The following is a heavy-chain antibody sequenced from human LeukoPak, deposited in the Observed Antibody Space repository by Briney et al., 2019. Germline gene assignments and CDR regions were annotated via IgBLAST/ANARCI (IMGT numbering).Heavy chain of an antibody. J-gene: IGHJ6*03. Sequence: SVKVSCKASGSTFSSYAISWVRQAPGQGLEWMGRIIPIFGTANYAQKFQGRVTITTDESTSTAYMELSSLRSEDTAVYYCARGVCGGDCSPGRGYYYYYYMDVWGKGTTVTVSS. V-gene: IGHV1-69*05. CDR1: GSTFSSYA. D-gene: IGHD2-21*02. CDR2: IIPIFGTA. CDR3: ARGVCGGDCSPGRGYYYYYYMDV.